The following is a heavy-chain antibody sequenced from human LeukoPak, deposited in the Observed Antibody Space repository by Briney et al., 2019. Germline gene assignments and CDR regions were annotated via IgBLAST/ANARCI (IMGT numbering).Heavy chain of an antibody. J-gene: IGHJ4*02. CDR1: GFTFSSYG. D-gene: IGHD6-13*01. CDR3: AKVGHSSWGDY. Sequence: GGSLRLSCAASGFTFSSYGMHWVRQAPGEGLEWVAVISYDGSNKYYADSVKGRFTISRDNSKNTLYLQMNSLRAEDTAVYYCAKVGHSSWGDYWGQGTLVTVSS. V-gene: IGHV3-30*18. CDR2: ISYDGSNK.